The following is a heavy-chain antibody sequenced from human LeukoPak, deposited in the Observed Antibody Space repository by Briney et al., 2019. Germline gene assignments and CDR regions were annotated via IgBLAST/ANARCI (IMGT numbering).Heavy chain of an antibody. D-gene: IGHD3-3*01. CDR3: ARGFWSGSFFDF. Sequence: PSETLSLTCTVSGGSISSYYWSWIRQPPGKGLEYIGYIYYSGSTNYNPSLNSRLTISLDTSKNQFFLNLTSVTAADTAMYYCARGFWSGSFFDFWGQGSLVTVSS. CDR2: IYYSGST. CDR1: GGSISSYY. J-gene: IGHJ4*02. V-gene: IGHV4-59*08.